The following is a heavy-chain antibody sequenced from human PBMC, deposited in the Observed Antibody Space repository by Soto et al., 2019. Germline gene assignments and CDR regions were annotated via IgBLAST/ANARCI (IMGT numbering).Heavy chain of an antibody. CDR3: AKDLSRWPHYAFDP. Sequence: GGSLSLSCSASGVPFGTYALSLVRPAPGKGLEWVSAISANGQGINYADSVKGRFTISRDNSKNALYMQMNGLRPEDTAVYYCAKDLSRWPHYAFDPWGQGTRVTVSS. V-gene: IGHV3-23*01. CDR2: ISANGQGI. D-gene: IGHD4-17*01. J-gene: IGHJ5*02. CDR1: GVPFGTYA.